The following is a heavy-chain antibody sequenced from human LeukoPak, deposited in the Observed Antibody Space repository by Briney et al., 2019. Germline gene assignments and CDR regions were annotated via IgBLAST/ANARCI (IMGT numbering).Heavy chain of an antibody. J-gene: IGHJ3*02. V-gene: IGHV1-69*13. CDR2: IIPIFGTA. CDR3: ARDSSGMATIRGDAFDI. Sequence: SVKVSCKASGYTFTGYYMHWVRQAPGQGLEWMGGIIPIFGTANYAQKFQGRVTITADESTSTAYMELSSLRSEDTAVYYCARDSSGMATIRGDAFDIWGQGTMVTVSS. D-gene: IGHD5-24*01. CDR1: GYTFTGYY.